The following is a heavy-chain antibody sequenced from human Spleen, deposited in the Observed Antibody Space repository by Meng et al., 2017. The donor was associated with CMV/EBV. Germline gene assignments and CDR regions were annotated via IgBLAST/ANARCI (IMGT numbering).Heavy chain of an antibody. Sequence: VQLVVSGVGLVRPGGSVSPSCAASGFTFSSYGMNWCRQALGKGPEWVAFIRNDESDKYYGDSVKGRFTISRDTSKNTVDLQMNSLRTEDTAVYYCAKDDPVFHYWGQGTLVTVSS. CDR3: AKDDPVFHY. V-gene: IGHV3-30*02. CDR1: GFTFSSYG. CDR2: IRNDESDK. J-gene: IGHJ4*02.